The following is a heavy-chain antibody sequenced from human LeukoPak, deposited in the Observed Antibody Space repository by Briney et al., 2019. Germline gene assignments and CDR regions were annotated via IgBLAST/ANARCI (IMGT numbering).Heavy chain of an antibody. CDR1: GFTFSSYA. CDR3: ARVRTTGTTDYYYGMDV. V-gene: IGHV3-74*01. CDR2: INSDGSST. J-gene: IGHJ6*04. D-gene: IGHD1-1*01. Sequence: GASLRLSCAASGFTFSSYAMSWVRQAPGKGLVWVSRINSDGSSTSYADSVKGRFTISRDNAKNTLYLQMNSLRAEDTAVYYCARVRTTGTTDYYYGMDVWGKGTTVTVSS.